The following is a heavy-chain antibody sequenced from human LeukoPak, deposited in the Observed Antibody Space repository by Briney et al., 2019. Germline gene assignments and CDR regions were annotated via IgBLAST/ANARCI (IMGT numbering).Heavy chain of an antibody. V-gene: IGHV3-21*01. D-gene: IGHD3-22*01. J-gene: IGHJ4*02. CDR1: GFTFSSYS. CDR2: ISSSSSYI. Sequence: PGGSLRLSCAASGFTFSSYSMNWVRQAPGKGLEWVSSISSSSSYIYYADSVKGRFTISRDNAKNSLYLQMNSLRAEDTVVYYCARDLTDYYDSSGYYPFDYWGQGTLVTVSS. CDR3: ARDLTDYYDSSGYYPFDY.